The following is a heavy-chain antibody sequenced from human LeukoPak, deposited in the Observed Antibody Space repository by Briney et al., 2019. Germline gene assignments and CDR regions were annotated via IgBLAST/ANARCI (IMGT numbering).Heavy chain of an antibody. Sequence: SETLSLTCTVSGGSISSSSYYWGWIRQPPGKGLEWIGSIYYSGSTYYNPSLKSRVTISVDTSKNQFSLKLSSVTAADTAVYYCARKTSVVPAAKTRKWNWFDPWGQGTLVTVSS. CDR3: ARKTSVVPAAKTRKWNWFDP. CDR1: GGSISSSSYY. V-gene: IGHV4-39*01. D-gene: IGHD2-2*01. CDR2: IYYSGST. J-gene: IGHJ5*02.